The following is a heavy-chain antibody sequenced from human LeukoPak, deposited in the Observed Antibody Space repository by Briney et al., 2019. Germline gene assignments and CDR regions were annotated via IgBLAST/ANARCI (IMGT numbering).Heavy chain of an antibody. D-gene: IGHD3-10*01. Sequence: SSVKVSCKVSGYTLTELSMHWVSQAPGKGLEGMGGFDPEDGETIYAQKFQGRVTMTEDTSTDTAYMELSSLRSEDTAVYYCATATRYYGSGSYQFDIWGQGTMVTVSS. CDR2: FDPEDGET. CDR1: GYTLTELS. J-gene: IGHJ3*02. V-gene: IGHV1-24*01. CDR3: ATATRYYGSGSYQFDI.